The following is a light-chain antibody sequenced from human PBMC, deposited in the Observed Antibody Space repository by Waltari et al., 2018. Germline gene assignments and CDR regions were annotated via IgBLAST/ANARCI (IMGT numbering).Light chain of an antibody. J-gene: IGKJ1*01. Sequence: DIQVTQSPSSLSAAVGDRVSITCRASQSIGNYLKWYQQEPGKAPKLLIYSASSLQSGVPSRFSGSGSGTDFTLTITSLQPEDFAIYYCQETYSSPPSTFGQGTKVESK. CDR3: QETYSSPPST. V-gene: IGKV1-39*01. CDR1: QSIGNY. CDR2: SAS.